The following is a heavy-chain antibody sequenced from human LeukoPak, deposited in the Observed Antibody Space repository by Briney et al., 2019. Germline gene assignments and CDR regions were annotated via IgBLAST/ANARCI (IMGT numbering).Heavy chain of an antibody. D-gene: IGHD3-22*01. J-gene: IGHJ4*02. CDR1: GFTFSSYS. CDR3: ARDYRAFYDSSGYPS. V-gene: IGHV3-21*01. CDR2: ISSSSSNI. Sequence: GGSLRLSCAASGFTFSSYSMNWVRQAPGKGLEWVSSISSSSSNIYYADSVKGRFTISRDNAKNSLYLQMNSLRAEDTAVYYCARDYRAFYDSSGYPSWSQGTLVTVSS.